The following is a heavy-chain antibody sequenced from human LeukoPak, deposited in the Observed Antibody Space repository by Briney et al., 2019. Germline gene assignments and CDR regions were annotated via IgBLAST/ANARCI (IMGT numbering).Heavy chain of an antibody. Sequence: GGSLRLSCAASGFTFSSYAMHWVRQAPGKGLEWVAVISYDGSNKYYADSVKGRFTISRDNSKNTLYLQMNSLKTEDTAVYYCAKDRGLNDYDGLYYFDYWGQGTLVTVSS. V-gene: IGHV3-30-3*01. J-gene: IGHJ4*02. CDR1: GFTFSSYA. CDR2: ISYDGSNK. CDR3: AKDRGLNDYDGLYYFDY. D-gene: IGHD4-23*01.